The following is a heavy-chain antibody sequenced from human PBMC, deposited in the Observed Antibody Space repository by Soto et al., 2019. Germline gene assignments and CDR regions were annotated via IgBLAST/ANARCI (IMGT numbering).Heavy chain of an antibody. D-gene: IGHD1-26*01. J-gene: IGHJ3*02. CDR2: INPSGSIT. Sequence: QVHLVQSGAEVKKPGASVKVSCKASGYTFITYYMHWARQAPGQGLQWMGIINPSGSITTYAQKFQARVTMTRDTSTSTVYMELSSLTSDETAVYYCASPIGGSYNACDIWGQVTMVTVSS. CDR1: GYTFITYY. V-gene: IGHV1-46*01. CDR3: ASPIGGSYNACDI.